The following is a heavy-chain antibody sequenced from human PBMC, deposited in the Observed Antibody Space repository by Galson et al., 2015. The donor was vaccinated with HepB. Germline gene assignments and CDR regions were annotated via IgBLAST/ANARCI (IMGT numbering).Heavy chain of an antibody. CDR3: AKGGGIVVVPAYGMDV. CDR1: GFIFDDYA. CDR2: ISWNSGSK. J-gene: IGHJ6*02. V-gene: IGHV3-9*01. D-gene: IGHD2-2*01. Sequence: SLRLSCAASGFIFDDYAMHWVRQAPGKGLEWVSGISWNSGSKDYADSVKGRFTISRDNAKNSLYLRMNSLRAEDTALYYCAKGGGIVVVPAYGMDVWGQGTTVTVSS.